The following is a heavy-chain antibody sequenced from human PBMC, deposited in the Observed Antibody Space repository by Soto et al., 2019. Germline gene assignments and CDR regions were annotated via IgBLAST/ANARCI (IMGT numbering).Heavy chain of an antibody. CDR2: ITYEGSNK. CDR3: AKARGANNWANYYGLDV. Sequence: GGSLRLSCAASGFIFANYGMHWVRQAPGKGLEWVALITYEGSNKYYADAVKGRFTISRDNAKNMVSLQMDSLRAEDTAVYYCAKARGANNWANYYGLDVWGQGTTVTVSS. D-gene: IGHD1-1*01. V-gene: IGHV3-30*18. CDR1: GFIFANYG. J-gene: IGHJ6*02.